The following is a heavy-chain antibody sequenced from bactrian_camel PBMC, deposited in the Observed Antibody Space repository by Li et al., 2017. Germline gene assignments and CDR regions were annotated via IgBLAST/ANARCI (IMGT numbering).Heavy chain of an antibody. CDR3: AADRAGWVLMYSY. V-gene: IGHV3S53*01. J-gene: IGHJ4*01. CDR2: ISSDGFP. Sequence: HVQLVESGGGSVQAGGSLKLSCAASGYIFSVCGMGWFRQAPGKGRELVSAISSDGFPTYADGVKGRFTISQDAAKNTMNLFMTDLKPEDTAVYYCAADRAGWVLMYSYWGQGTQVTVS. CDR1: GYIFSVCG. D-gene: IGHD5*01.